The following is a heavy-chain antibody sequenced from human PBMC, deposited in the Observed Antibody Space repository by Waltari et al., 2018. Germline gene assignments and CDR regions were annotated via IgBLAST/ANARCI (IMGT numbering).Heavy chain of an antibody. CDR2: IYSSGNT. D-gene: IGHD4-17*01. Sequence: QLQLQESGPGLVKPSETLSLTCTVSGGSSISRTNFWVWIRQPPGKGLEWIGSIYSSGNTYYNPSLKSRVTVSLDASKDRFSLKLSSVTAADTAVYYCARKLRPPFSSFHSWGLGTLVTVSS. CDR1: GGSSISRTNF. V-gene: IGHV4-39*01. CDR3: ARKLRPPFSSFHS. J-gene: IGHJ4*02.